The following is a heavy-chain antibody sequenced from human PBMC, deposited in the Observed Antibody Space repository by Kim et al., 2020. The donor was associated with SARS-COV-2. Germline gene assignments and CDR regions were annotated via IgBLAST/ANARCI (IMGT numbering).Heavy chain of an antibody. V-gene: IGHV3-66*01. CDR3: ARTHFAD. J-gene: IGHJ4*02. Sequence: GGNTYYADSVRGRFSISRDISKNTVYLQMNSLRGEDTAVYYCARTHFADWGQGTLVTVSS. CDR2: GGNT.